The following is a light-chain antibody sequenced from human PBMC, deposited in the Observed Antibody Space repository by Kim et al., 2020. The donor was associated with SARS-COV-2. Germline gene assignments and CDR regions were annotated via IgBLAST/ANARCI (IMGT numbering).Light chain of an antibody. J-gene: IGKJ4*01. Sequence: DIQMTQSPSSLSASVGDKVTITCRASQNINNYLNWYQQKPGKAPKLLIYAASTLQSGVPSRFSGSGSGTYFTLTISGLQSEDFATYYCQQSSHTPRTFGGGTKVDIK. CDR2: AAS. V-gene: IGKV1-39*01. CDR3: QQSSHTPRT. CDR1: QNINNY.